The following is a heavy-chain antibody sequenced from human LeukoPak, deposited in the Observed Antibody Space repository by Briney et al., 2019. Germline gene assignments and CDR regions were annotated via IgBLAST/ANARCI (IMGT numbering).Heavy chain of an antibody. CDR3: ARDLGEIVATIGYSYGYFDY. Sequence: PSETLSLTCTVSGYSISSGYHWGWIRQPPGKGLEWIGSIYHSGSTYYNPSLKSRVTISVDTSKNQFSLKLSSVTAADTAVYYCARDLGEIVATIGYSYGYFDYWGPGTLVTVSS. J-gene: IGHJ4*02. CDR1: GYSISSGYH. CDR2: IYHSGST. V-gene: IGHV4-38-2*02. D-gene: IGHD5-18*01.